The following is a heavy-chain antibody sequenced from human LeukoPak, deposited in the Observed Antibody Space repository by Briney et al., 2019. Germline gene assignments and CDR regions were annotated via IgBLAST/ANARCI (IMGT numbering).Heavy chain of an antibody. CDR1: GGTFSSYA. Sequence: ASVKVSCKASGGTFSSYAMSWVRQAPGKGLEWVSAISGSGGSTYYADSVKGRFTISRDNSKNTLYLQMNSLRAEDTAVYYCAKEKQLEPFDCWGQGTLVTVSS. CDR3: AKEKQLEPFDC. J-gene: IGHJ4*02. CDR2: ISGSGGST. V-gene: IGHV3-23*01. D-gene: IGHD1-1*01.